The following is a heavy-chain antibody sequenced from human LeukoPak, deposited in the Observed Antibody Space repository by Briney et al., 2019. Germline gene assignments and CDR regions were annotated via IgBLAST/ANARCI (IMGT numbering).Heavy chain of an antibody. CDR3: VKEGYCSGGSCYPRVDY. Sequence: GGSLRLSCSASGFTFSSYAMHWVRQAPGKGLEYVSAISSNGGSTYYADSVKGRFTISRDKSKNTLYLQMSSLRAEDTAVYYCVKEGYCSGGSCYPRVDYWGQGTLVTVSS. CDR1: GFTFSSYA. D-gene: IGHD2-15*01. CDR2: ISSNGGST. V-gene: IGHV3-64D*06. J-gene: IGHJ4*02.